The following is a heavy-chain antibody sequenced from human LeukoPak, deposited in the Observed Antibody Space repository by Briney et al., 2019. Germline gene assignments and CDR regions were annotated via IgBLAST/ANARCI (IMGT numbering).Heavy chain of an antibody. D-gene: IGHD3-22*01. Sequence: GSLRLSCAASGFTFSRYVMHWVRQPTGKGLEWVSSVGTAGDTSYPASAKGRFTISRENAKNSFYPQMNSLTARDTAVYYCARRDDSGRHYDAFDIWGEGTMVTVSS. V-gene: IGHV3-13*01. J-gene: IGHJ3*02. CDR1: GFTFSRYV. CDR2: VGTAGDT. CDR3: ARRDDSGRHYDAFDI.